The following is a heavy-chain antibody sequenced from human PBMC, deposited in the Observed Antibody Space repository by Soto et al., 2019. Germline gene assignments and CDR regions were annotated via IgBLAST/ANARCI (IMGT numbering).Heavy chain of an antibody. D-gene: IGHD4-17*01. CDR3: ARGPMTTVTTWGDWYFDL. CDR2: IWYDGTNK. Sequence: QVKLVESRGGVVQPGRSLRLSCATSGFTFSSYGMHWVRQGPGKGLEWVAVIWYDGTNKYYADSVNGRFTISRDDSKNTLYLQMNSLRAEDTAVYYCARGPMTTVTTWGDWYFDLWGRGTLVTVSS. J-gene: IGHJ2*01. CDR1: GFTFSSYG. V-gene: IGHV3-33*01.